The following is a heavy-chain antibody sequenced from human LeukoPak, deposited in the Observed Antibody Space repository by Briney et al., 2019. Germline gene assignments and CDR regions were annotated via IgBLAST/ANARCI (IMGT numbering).Heavy chain of an antibody. Sequence: PGRSLRLSCAASGFTFDDSAMHWVRQAPGKGLEWVSGISWNSGSIGYADSVKGRFTISRDNAKNSLYLQMNSLRAEDTALYYCAQDIQMGYYDSSGYYYGDAFDIWGQGTMVTVSS. V-gene: IGHV3-9*01. CDR2: ISWNSGSI. J-gene: IGHJ3*02. CDR1: GFTFDDSA. D-gene: IGHD3-22*01. CDR3: AQDIQMGYYDSSGYYYGDAFDI.